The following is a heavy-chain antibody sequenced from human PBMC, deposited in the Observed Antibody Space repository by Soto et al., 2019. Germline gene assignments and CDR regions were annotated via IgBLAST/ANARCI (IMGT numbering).Heavy chain of an antibody. CDR1: GFTFSTYS. D-gene: IGHD6-25*01. V-gene: IGHV3-48*02. CDR2: ISTGRSTI. J-gene: IGHJ6*02. Sequence: PVGSLRLSCAASGFTFSTYSMNWVRQAPGKGLEWVSYISTGRSTIYYADSVKGRFTISRDNAKNSLYLQMNSLRDEDTAVYYCARDAAYYYGMDVWGQGTTVTVSS. CDR3: ARDAAYYYGMDV.